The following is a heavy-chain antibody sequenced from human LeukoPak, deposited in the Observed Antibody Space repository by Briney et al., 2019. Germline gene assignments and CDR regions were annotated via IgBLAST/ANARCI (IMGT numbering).Heavy chain of an antibody. CDR2: INPNSGGT. V-gene: IGHV1-2*02. D-gene: IGHD3-3*01. J-gene: IGHJ4*02. CDR1: GYTFTGYY. CDR3: AREYDFWSGYYAY. Sequence: GASVKVSCKASGYTFTGYYMHRVRQAPGQGLEWMGWINPNSGGTNYAQKFQGRVTMTRDTSISTAYMELSRLRSDDTAVYYCAREYDFWSGYYAYWGQGTLVTVSS.